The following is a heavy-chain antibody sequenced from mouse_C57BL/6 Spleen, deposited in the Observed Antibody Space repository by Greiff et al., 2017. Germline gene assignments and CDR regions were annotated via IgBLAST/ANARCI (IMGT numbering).Heavy chain of an antibody. CDR2: ISYRGST. Sequence: EVQGVESGPGLAKPSQTLSLTCSVTGYSITSDYWNWIRKFPGNKLEYMGYISYRGSTYYNPSLKSRISITRDTSKNQYYLQLNSVTTEDTATYYCGRSGSTVVAGGAMDYWGQGTSVTVSS. CDR3: GRSGSTVVAGGAMDY. J-gene: IGHJ4*01. CDR1: GYSITSDY. D-gene: IGHD1-1*01. V-gene: IGHV3-8*01.